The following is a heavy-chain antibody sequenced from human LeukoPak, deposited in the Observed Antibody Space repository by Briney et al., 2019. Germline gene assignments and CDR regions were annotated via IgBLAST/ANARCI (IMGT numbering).Heavy chain of an antibody. CDR1: GLPFSSYA. Sequence: GGSLRLSCAAYGLPFSSYAMSWVRQATGKGLGWVPAISGCGGSTYYADLVKGRFTLSRDNSKNTRYLQMNSLRAEDTAVYYCAKDDDTAMFTATGYYGMDVWGQGTTVTVSS. D-gene: IGHD5-18*01. V-gene: IGHV3-23*01. CDR2: ISGCGGST. J-gene: IGHJ6*02. CDR3: AKDDDTAMFTATGYYGMDV.